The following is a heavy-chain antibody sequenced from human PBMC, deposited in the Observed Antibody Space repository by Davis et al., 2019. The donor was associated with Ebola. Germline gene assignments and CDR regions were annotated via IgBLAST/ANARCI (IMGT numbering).Heavy chain of an antibody. J-gene: IGHJ2*01. CDR1: GGSFSGYY. Sequence: PSETLSLTCAVYGGSFSGYYWSWIRQPPGKGLEWIGEINHSGSTNYNPSLKSRVTISVDTSKNQFSLKLSSVTAADTAVYYCARQYCSSTSCSPYWYFDLWGRGTLVTVSS. CDR3: ARQYCSSTSCSPYWYFDL. D-gene: IGHD2-2*01. V-gene: IGHV4-34*01. CDR2: INHSGST.